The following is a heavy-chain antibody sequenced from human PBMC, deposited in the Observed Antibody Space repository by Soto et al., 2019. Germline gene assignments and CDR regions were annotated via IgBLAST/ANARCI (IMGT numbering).Heavy chain of an antibody. CDR2: ISSSSSYI. CDR3: ARGGRYSDDAFDI. V-gene: IGHV3-21*01. D-gene: IGHD5-18*01. CDR1: GFTFSSYS. Sequence: GGSLRLSCAASGFTFSSYSMSWVRQAPGKGLEWVSSISSSSSYIYYADSVKGRFTISRDNAKNSLYLQMNSLRAEDTAVYYCARGGRYSDDAFDIWGQGTTVTVSS. J-gene: IGHJ3*02.